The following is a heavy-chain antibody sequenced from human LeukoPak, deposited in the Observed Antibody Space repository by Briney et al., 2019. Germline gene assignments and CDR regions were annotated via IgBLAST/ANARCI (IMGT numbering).Heavy chain of an antibody. J-gene: IGHJ3*02. CDR3: ARVGATHGIDAFDI. CDR1: GFTFSSYG. V-gene: IGHV3-33*01. CDR2: IWYDGSNK. D-gene: IGHD1-26*01. Sequence: PGRSLRLSCAASGFTFSSYGMHWVRQAPGKGLEWVAVIWYDGSNKYYADSVKGRFTISRDNSKSTLYLQMNSLRAEDTAVYYCARVGATHGIDAFDIWGQGTMVTVSS.